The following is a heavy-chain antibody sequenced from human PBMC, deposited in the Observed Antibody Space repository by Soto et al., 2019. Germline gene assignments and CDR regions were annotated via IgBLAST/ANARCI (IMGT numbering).Heavy chain of an antibody. CDR2: FYYSGTT. J-gene: IGHJ4*02. V-gene: IGHV4-59*01. CDR3: ARTYYYDYSGYYPGFYFDY. D-gene: IGHD3-22*01. CDR1: GGSISSYY. Sequence: SETLCLTCTVSGGSISSYYWSWIRQPPGKGLEWIGYFYYSGTTDYNPSLKSRVTISVATSKNQFSLKLSSVTAADTAVYYCARTYYYDYSGYYPGFYFDYWGQGTLVTVSS.